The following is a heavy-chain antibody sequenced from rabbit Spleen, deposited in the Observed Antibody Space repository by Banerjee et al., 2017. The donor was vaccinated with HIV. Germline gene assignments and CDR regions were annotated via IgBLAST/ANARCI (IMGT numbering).Heavy chain of an antibody. CDR1: GFDFSTYG. Sequence: EHLVESGGGLVQPGGSLTLSCKASGFDFSTYGVSWVRQAPGKGLEWIGYIDPVFGFTNYVNSVNGRFTISRDDAQNTLYLQLNSLTAADTATYFCVRDRANIGGDYGPYYFDLWGQGTLVTVS. D-gene: IGHD2-1*01. CDR3: VRDRANIGGDYGPYYFDL. J-gene: IGHJ4*01. CDR2: IDPVFGFT. V-gene: IGHV1S47*01.